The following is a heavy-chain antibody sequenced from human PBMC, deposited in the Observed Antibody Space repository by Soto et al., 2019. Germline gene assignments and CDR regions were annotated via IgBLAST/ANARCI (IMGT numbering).Heavy chain of an antibody. CDR3: ARGRYQADY. CDR2: IYYTGDT. Sequence: KTSETLSLTCTVSGGSIRTYYWSWIRQPPGKGLEWIGYIYYTGDTNYNPSLKSRLTISVDTSKNQFSLKLTSVTAADAAVYFCARGRYQADYWGQGALVTVSS. CDR1: GGSIRTYY. J-gene: IGHJ4*02. V-gene: IGHV4-59*01. D-gene: IGHD3-16*02.